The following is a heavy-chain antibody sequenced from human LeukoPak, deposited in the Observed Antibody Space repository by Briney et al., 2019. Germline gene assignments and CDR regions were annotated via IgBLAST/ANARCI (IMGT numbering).Heavy chain of an antibody. CDR3: ARDGDSNWNYASPFDY. J-gene: IGHJ4*02. CDR1: GDSVSSNSAA. Sequence: SQTLSLTCAISGDSVSSNSAAWNWIRQSPSRGLEWLGRTYYRSKWYNDYAVSVKSRITINPDTSKNQFSLQLNSVTPEDTAVYYCARDGDSNWNYASPFDYWGQGTLVTVSS. D-gene: IGHD1-7*01. V-gene: IGHV6-1*01. CDR2: TYYRSKWYN.